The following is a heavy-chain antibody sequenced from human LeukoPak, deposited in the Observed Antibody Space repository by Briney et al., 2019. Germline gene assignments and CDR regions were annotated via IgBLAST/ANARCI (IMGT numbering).Heavy chain of an antibody. J-gene: IGHJ5*02. V-gene: IGHV4-31*03. D-gene: IGHD3-10*01. Sequence: PPETLSLTCTVSGGSISSCGHFWSWIRQHPGKGLEWIGHIYYSGTTYYNPSLKSGLTISVDTSENQFSLKLNSVTAADSAVYYCARGYTRFGDLGWFDPWGQGTQVIVSS. CDR1: GGSISSCGHF. CDR2: IYYSGTT. CDR3: ARGYTRFGDLGWFDP.